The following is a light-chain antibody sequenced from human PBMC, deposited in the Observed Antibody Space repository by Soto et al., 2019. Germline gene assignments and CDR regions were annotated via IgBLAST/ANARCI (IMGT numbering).Light chain of an antibody. Sequence: QSVLTQPASVTGSPGQSITISCTGTSSDVGSYNVVSWYQQHPGKAPKLMIYEGSKRPSGVSDRFSGSKSGNTASLAISGLRSEDEATYYCASWDDSLTGWLFGGGTKATVL. J-gene: IGLJ3*02. CDR2: EGS. CDR3: ASWDDSLTGWL. CDR1: SSDVGSYNV. V-gene: IGLV2-14*02.